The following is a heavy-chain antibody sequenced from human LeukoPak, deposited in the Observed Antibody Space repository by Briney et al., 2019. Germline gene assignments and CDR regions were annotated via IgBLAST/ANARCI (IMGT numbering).Heavy chain of an antibody. J-gene: IGHJ6*03. D-gene: IGHD3-16*01. CDR3: ARGYDSNLDYYYYMDV. V-gene: IGHV3-30*03. CDR2: ISPDGSGK. Sequence: GGSLRLSCVISGFTFSMYGMHWVRQAPGKGLEWVAVISPDGSGKNYVDSVDGRFTISRDNSKNTLYVQMNSLRAEDTAVYFCARGYDSNLDYYYYMDVWGKGTTVTVSS. CDR1: GFTFSMYG.